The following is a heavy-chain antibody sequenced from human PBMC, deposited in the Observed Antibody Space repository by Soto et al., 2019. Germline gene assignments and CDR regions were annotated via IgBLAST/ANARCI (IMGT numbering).Heavy chain of an antibody. D-gene: IGHD1-1*01. Sequence: GGSLRLSCAASGFTFGSYWMSWVRQAPGKGLEWVANIKQDGSEKYYVDSVKGRFIISRDIAKNSLYLQMNSVRAEDTALYSCARHQERSAVPIFDPWGEGT. CDR1: GFTFGSYW. CDR2: IKQDGSEK. V-gene: IGHV3-7*05. J-gene: IGHJ5*02. CDR3: ARHQERSAVPIFDP.